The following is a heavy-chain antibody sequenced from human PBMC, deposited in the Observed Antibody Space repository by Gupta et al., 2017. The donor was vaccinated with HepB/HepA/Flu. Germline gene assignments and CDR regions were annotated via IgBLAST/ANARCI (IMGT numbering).Heavy chain of an antibody. CDR1: GGSFSGYY. V-gene: IGHV4-34*01. CDR3: ARVEPITMVRGAIDY. D-gene: IGHD3-10*01. J-gene: IGHJ4*02. Sequence: QVQLQQWGAGLLKLSETLSLTCAVYGGSFSGYYWSWIRQPPGKGLEWIGEINHSGSTNYNPSLKSRVTISVDTSKNQFSLKLSSVTATDTAVYYCARVEPITMVRGAIDYWGQGTLVTVSS. CDR2: INHSGST.